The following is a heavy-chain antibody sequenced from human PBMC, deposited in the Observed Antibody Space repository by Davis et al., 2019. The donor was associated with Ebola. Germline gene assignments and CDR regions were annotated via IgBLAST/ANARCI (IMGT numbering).Heavy chain of an antibody. V-gene: IGHV3-74*03. CDR2: INPGGTMT. J-gene: IGHJ1*01. Sequence: GESLKISCAASGFSFSNHWMHWIRQAPGKGLVWVSRINPGGTMTLYADSVEGRFTISRDNSKNTLYLQMNSLRAEDTAVYYCAKVLGYYGSPNWGQGTLVTVSS. CDR1: GFSFSNHW. D-gene: IGHD3-10*01. CDR3: AKVLGYYGSPN.